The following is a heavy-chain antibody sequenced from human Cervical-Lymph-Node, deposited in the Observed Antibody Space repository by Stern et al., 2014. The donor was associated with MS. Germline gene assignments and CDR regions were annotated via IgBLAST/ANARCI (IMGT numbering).Heavy chain of an antibody. V-gene: IGHV3-74*02. CDR3: ATGRDSSGYF. Sequence: VQLVQSGGGLVQPGGSLRLSCAASGFTFSNYWMHWVRHAPGMGLVWVSRINSDGSTTTYADSVKGRFTISRDNAKNTLYLQMSSLRAEDTAVYYCATGRDSSGYFWGQGTLVTVSS. J-gene: IGHJ4*02. CDR2: INSDGSTT. D-gene: IGHD3-22*01. CDR1: GFTFSNYW.